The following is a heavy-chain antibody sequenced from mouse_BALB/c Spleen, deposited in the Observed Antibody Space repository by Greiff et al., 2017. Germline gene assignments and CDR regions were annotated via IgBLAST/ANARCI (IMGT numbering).Heavy chain of an antibody. CDR2: INSNGGST. J-gene: IGHJ1*01. V-gene: IGHV5-6-3*01. Sequence: DVKLVESGGGLVQPGGSLKLSCAASGFTFSSYGMSWVRQTPDKRLELVATINSNGGSTYYPDSVKGRFTISRDNAKNTLYLQMSSLKSEDTAMYYCARGYDGYPHWYFDVWGAGATVTVSS. CDR3: ARGYDGYPHWYFDV. D-gene: IGHD2-3*01. CDR1: GFTFSSYG.